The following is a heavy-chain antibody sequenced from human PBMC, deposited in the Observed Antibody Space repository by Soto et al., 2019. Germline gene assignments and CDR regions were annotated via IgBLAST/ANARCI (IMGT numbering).Heavy chain of an antibody. D-gene: IGHD3-10*01. Sequence: SETLSLTCTVSGGSISSYYWSWIRQPPGKGLEWIGYIYYSGSTNYSPSLKSRVTISVDTSKNQFSLKLSSVTAADTAVYYCARDLQGSGSYGYYYYGMDVWGQGTTVTVSS. CDR3: ARDLQGSGSYGYYYYGMDV. V-gene: IGHV4-59*01. J-gene: IGHJ6*02. CDR2: IYYSGST. CDR1: GGSISSYY.